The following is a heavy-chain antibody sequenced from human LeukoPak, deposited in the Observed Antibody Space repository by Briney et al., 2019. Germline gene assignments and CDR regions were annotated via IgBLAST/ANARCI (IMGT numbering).Heavy chain of an antibody. CDR3: ARDLDYDILTGYNYFDY. CDR1: GYTFTGYY. V-gene: IGHV1-2*02. D-gene: IGHD3-9*01. J-gene: IGHJ4*02. CDR2: INPNSGGT. Sequence: ASVKVSCKASGYTFTGYYMHWVRQAPGQGLEWMGWINPNSGGTNYAQKLQGRVTMTTDTSTSTAYMELRSLRSDDTAVYYCARDLDYDILTGYNYFDYWGQGTLVTVSS.